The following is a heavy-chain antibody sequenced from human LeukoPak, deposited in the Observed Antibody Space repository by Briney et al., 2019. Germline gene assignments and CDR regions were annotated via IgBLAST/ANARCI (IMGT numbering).Heavy chain of an antibody. D-gene: IGHD3-10*01. Sequence: GGSLRLSYAASGFTVSSNYMSWVRLAPGKGLEWVSGIYSGGSTYYADSVKGRFTISRDNSKNTLYLQMNNLRAEDTAVYYCARDGLFRGPADYYYGMDVWGQGTTVTVSS. CDR2: IYSGGST. V-gene: IGHV3-66*01. CDR3: ARDGLFRGPADYYYGMDV. J-gene: IGHJ6*02. CDR1: GFTVSSNY.